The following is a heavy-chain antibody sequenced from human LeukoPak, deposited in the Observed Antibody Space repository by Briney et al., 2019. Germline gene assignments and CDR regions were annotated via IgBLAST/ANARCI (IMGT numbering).Heavy chain of an antibody. CDR3: AREVSSGWFDY. V-gene: IGHV3-30-3*01. CDR2: ISYDESNI. J-gene: IGHJ4*02. Sequence: GRSLRLSCAPSGFTFTTYNIHWVRQAPGKGLEWVAVISYDESNIYYADSVKGRFTISRDNSKNTLYLQMNSLRVEDTAVYCCAREVSSGWFDYWGQGTLVTVSS. CDR1: GFTFTTYN. D-gene: IGHD6-19*01.